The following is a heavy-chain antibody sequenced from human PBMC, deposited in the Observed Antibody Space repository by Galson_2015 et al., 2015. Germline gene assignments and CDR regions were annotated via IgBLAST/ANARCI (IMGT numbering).Heavy chain of an antibody. Sequence: SVKVSCKASGYTFTSYDINWVRQATGQGLEWMGWMNPNSGNTGYAQKLQGRVTMTRNTSISTAYMELSSLRSEDTAVYYCARGRPDIVVVPAAMDVWGKGTTVTVSS. CDR2: MNPNSGNT. J-gene: IGHJ6*04. CDR3: ARGRPDIVVVPAAMDV. CDR1: GYTFTSYD. V-gene: IGHV1-8*01. D-gene: IGHD2-2*01.